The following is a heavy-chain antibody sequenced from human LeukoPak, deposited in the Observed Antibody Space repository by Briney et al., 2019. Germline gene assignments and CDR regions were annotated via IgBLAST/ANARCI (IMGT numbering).Heavy chain of an antibody. J-gene: IGHJ4*02. Sequence: GGDLEIYCQCSGCIYTNYKIGWGRELPGKGEEWRGIIYHGDYDTKYSPSVQDEFPFQVDKSISTAYLQWSSLKASDTAMYYCARRNVVATRGGPFDYWGQGTLVTVSS. D-gene: IGHD5-12*01. CDR3: ARRNVVATRGGPFDY. CDR2: IYHGDYDT. V-gene: IGHV5-51*01. CDR1: GCIYTNYK.